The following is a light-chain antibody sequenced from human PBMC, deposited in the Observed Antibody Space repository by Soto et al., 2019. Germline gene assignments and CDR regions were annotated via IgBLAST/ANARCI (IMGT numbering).Light chain of an antibody. CDR3: SSYAGSNNLV. J-gene: IGLJ2*01. V-gene: IGLV2-8*01. CDR2: EVS. Sequence: QSALTQPTSASGSPGQSVTISCTGTSSDVGGYHYVSWYKQHPGKAPKLMIYEVSKRPSGVPDRFSGSKSGHTASLSVSGLQAEDEAEYYCSSYAGSNNLVFGGGTKLTVL. CDR1: SSDVGGYHY.